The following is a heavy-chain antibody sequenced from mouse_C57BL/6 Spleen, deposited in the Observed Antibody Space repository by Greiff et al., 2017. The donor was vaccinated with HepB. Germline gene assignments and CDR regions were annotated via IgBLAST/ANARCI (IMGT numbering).Heavy chain of an antibody. CDR3: ARGELGPFAY. J-gene: IGHJ3*01. CDR1: GYTFTSYW. D-gene: IGHD4-1*01. Sequence: QVQLQQPGAELVMPGASVKLSCKASGYTFTSYWMHWVKQRPGQGLEWIGEIDPADSYTNYNQKFKGKSTLTVYKSSSTAYMQLSSLSSEDAAVYYCARGELGPFAYWGQGTLVTVSA. CDR2: IDPADSYT. V-gene: IGHV1-69*01.